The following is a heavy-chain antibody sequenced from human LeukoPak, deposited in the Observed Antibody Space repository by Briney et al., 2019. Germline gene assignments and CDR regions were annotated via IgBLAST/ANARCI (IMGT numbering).Heavy chain of an antibody. CDR3: ARGTPRLFFDY. V-gene: IGHV4-59*01. CDR1: GGSISSYY. Sequence: SETLSLTCTVSGGSISSYYWSWIRQPPGKGLEWIGYIYYSGSTNYNPSLKSRVTISVDTSKNQFSLKLSSVTAADTAVYYCARGTPRLFFDYWGQGTLVTVSS. J-gene: IGHJ4*02. D-gene: IGHD2-15*01. CDR2: IYYSGST.